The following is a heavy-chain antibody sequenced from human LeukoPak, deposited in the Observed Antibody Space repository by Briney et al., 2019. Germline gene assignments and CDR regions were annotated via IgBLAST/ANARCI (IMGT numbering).Heavy chain of an antibody. J-gene: IGHJ4*02. V-gene: IGHV3-48*01. CDR1: GFTFSSYS. CDR2: ISSSSSTI. Sequence: GGSLRLSCAASGFTFSSYSMNWVRQAPGKGLEWVSYISSSSSTIFYADSGKGRFTIYRDNAKNSLYLQMNRLRAEDTAVYYCARDRGSGWYYPRGFDFWGQGTLVTVSS. CDR3: ARDRGSGWYYPRGFDF. D-gene: IGHD6-19*01.